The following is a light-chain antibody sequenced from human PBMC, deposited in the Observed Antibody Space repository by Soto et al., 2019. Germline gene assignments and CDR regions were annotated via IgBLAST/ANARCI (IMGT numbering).Light chain of an antibody. CDR1: QSVNNNY. J-gene: IGKJ2*03. CDR2: GAS. V-gene: IGKV3-20*01. CDR3: QQYGSAQYS. Sequence: EIVLTQSPGTLSLSPGERATLSCRASQSVNNNYLAWYQQKPGQAPRLLIYGASSRATGIPDRFSGSGSGTHFTITISRLEPEDFAVYYCQQYGSAQYSFGQGTKLEIK.